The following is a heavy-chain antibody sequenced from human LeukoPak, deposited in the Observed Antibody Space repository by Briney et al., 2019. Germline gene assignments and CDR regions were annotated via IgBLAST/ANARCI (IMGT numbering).Heavy chain of an antibody. J-gene: IGHJ6*03. Sequence: TGTSLRPSCEASGFTFSTFRLHWDRQTPDKRLEWVAVISHDGRDTYYADSVKGGFTIAIDNSKNTLYLQMNSLSSEDTAVVYCARVGRVSIYFSYIDIWGQGTTVTVSS. V-gene: IGHV3-30*03. CDR2: ISHDGRDT. CDR3: ARVGRVSIYFSYIDI. CDR1: GFTFSTFR. D-gene: IGHD6-6*01.